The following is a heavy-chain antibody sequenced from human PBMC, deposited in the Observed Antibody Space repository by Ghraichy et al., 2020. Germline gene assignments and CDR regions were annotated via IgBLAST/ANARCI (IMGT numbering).Heavy chain of an antibody. CDR3: AKTRDGYNSPFDY. V-gene: IGHV3-23*01. CDR1: GFTFSDYW. D-gene: IGHD5-24*01. CDR2: ISVTSGST. J-gene: IGHJ4*02. Sequence: GGSLRLSCTASGFTFSDYWMNWVRQAPGKGLEWVSSISVTSGSTHYGVSVKGRFTISRDNSKNTLYLQMNSLRAEDTALYYCAKTRDGYNSPFDYWGQGTLVTVSS.